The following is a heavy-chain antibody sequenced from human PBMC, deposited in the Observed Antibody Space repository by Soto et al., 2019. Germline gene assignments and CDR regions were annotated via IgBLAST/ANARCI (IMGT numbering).Heavy chain of an antibody. CDR3: AHTRGGGNSACFDA. CDR2: IYWDDDR. J-gene: IGHJ5*02. CDR1: GFSLTTGPAG. V-gene: IGHV2-5*02. Sequence: QITLKESGPSLMKPTQTLTLTCTFSGFSLTTGPAGVGWIRQPPGKALEWLALIYWDDDRRYSPSLRSRLTITKDTSKDQVVLTMTNMDPVDTATYYCAHTRGGGNSACFDAWGQGTLVTVFS. D-gene: IGHD2-21*02.